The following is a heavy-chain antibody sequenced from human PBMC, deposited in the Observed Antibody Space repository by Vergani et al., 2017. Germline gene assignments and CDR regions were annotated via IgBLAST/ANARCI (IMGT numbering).Heavy chain of an antibody. V-gene: IGHV4-39*07. D-gene: IGHD2-15*01. CDR2: IYYSGST. Sequence: QLQLQESGPGLVKPSETLSLTCTVSGGSISSSSYYWGWIRQPPGKGLEWIGSIYYSGSTYYNPSLKSRVTISVDTSKNQFSLKLSSVTAADTAVYYCARDWWGIDNYYYMDVWGKGTTVTVSS. CDR3: ARDWWGIDNYYYMDV. CDR1: GGSISSSSYY. J-gene: IGHJ6*03.